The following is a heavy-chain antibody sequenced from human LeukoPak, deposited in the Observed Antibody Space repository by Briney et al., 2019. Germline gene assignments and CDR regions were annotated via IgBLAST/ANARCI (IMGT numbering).Heavy chain of an antibody. V-gene: IGHV3-48*03. J-gene: IGHJ3*02. CDR1: GFSLISYD. Sequence: QPGGSLRLSCEASGFSLISYDMNWVRQAPGKGLEWVSHISSRGSTIYYADSVEGRFTISRDNAKNSLYLQMNSLRAEDTAVYYCARVGWVLRYAFDIWGQGTMVTVSS. CDR3: ARVGWVLRYAFDI. CDR2: ISSRGSTI. D-gene: IGHD3-16*01.